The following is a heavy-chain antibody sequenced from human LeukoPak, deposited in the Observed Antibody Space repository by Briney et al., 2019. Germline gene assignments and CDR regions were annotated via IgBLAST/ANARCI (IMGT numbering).Heavy chain of an antibody. D-gene: IGHD3-22*01. CDR1: GFTFSSYA. CDR3: AKSGYYDSSGYFDY. V-gene: IGHV3-23*01. Sequence: GGSLRLSCAAFGFTFSSYAMSWARQAPGKGLEWVSAISGSGGSTYYADSVKGRFTISRDNSKNTLYLQMNSLRAEDTAVYYCAKSGYYDSSGYFDYWGQGTLVTVSS. J-gene: IGHJ4*02. CDR2: ISGSGGST.